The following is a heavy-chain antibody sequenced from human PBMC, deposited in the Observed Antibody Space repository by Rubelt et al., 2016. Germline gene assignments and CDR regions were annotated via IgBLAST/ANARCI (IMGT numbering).Heavy chain of an antibody. CDR3: ARAVSNNYGKFDQ. CDR1: AFALSTYW. CDR2: INTDGRTT. Sequence: EVQLLESGGGLVQPGGSLRLSCTASAFALSTYWMNWVRQAPGKGLVWVSRINTDGRTTNYADSVKGRFTISRENAKKTLYLQRNSLRAEDSAVYYCARAVSNNYGKFDQWGQGTLVTVSS. J-gene: IGHJ4*02. D-gene: IGHD5-24*01. V-gene: IGHV3-74*02.